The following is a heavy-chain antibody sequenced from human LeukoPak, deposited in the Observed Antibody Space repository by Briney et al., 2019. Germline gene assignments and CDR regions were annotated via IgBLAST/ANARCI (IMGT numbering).Heavy chain of an antibody. CDR3: ITLSPAGHTDS. V-gene: IGHV4-4*07. J-gene: IGHJ4*02. D-gene: IGHD2-2*01. CDR1: GGSISSYY. CDR2: IYTSGST. Sequence: SGTLSLTCTVSGGSISSYYWSWIRQPAGKGLEWIGRIYTSGSTNYNPSLKSRVTMSVDTSKNQFSLKLSSVTAADTAVYYCITLSPAGHTDSWGQGTLVTVSS.